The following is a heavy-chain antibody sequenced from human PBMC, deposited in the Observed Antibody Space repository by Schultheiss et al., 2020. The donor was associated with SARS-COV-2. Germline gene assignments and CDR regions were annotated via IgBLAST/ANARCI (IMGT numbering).Heavy chain of an antibody. CDR3: ARGRVGATPGAFDI. CDR1: GFTFDDYA. Sequence: GGSLRLSCAASGFTFDDYAMHWVRQAPGKGLEWVSGISWNSGSIGYADSVKGRFTISRENAKNSLYLQMNSLRAGDTAVYYCARGRVGATPGAFDIWGQGTMVTVSS. V-gene: IGHV3-9*01. J-gene: IGHJ3*02. CDR2: ISWNSGSI. D-gene: IGHD1-26*01.